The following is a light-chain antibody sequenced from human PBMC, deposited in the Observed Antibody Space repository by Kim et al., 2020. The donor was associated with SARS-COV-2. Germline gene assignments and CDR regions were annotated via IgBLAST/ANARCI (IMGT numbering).Light chain of an antibody. J-gene: IGLJ2*01. CDR1: SSNIGADYD. CDR2: TNN. CDR3: QSYDSSLRGVV. V-gene: IGLV1-40*01. Sequence: QSVLTQPPSVSGAPGQRVIISCTGSSSNIGADYDVHWYRQLPGTAPKLLIYTNNNRPSGVPDRFSGSKSGTSGSLAITGLQAEDEADYYCQSYDSSLRGVVFGGGTQLTVL.